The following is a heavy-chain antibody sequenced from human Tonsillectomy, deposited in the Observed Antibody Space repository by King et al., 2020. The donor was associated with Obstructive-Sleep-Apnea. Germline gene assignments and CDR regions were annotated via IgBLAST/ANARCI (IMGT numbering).Heavy chain of an antibody. CDR3: AKDRLAAITECFDY. Sequence: VQLVESGGGLVQPGRSLRLSCAASGFTFDEYGMHWVRQAPGKGLEWVSGISWNSANIVYADSVKGRFTISRENAKNSLYLQMNSLRAEGTAFYYCAKDRLAAITECFDYWGQGTLVSVSS. D-gene: IGHD5-24*01. CDR2: ISWNSANI. J-gene: IGHJ4*02. V-gene: IGHV3-9*01. CDR1: GFTFDEYG.